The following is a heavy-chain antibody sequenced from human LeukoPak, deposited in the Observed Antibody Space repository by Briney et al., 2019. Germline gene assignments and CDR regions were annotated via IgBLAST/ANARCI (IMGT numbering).Heavy chain of an antibody. J-gene: IGHJ4*02. CDR3: ARGLRADYYDSSGPDY. CDR2: TNHSGST. CDR1: GGSFSGYY. Sequence: PSETLSLTCAVYGGSFSGYYWSWIRQPPGKGLEWIGETNHSGSTNYNPSLKSRVTISVDTSKNQFSLKLSSVTAADTAVYYCARGLRADYYDSSGPDYWGQGTLVTVSS. D-gene: IGHD3-22*01. V-gene: IGHV4-34*01.